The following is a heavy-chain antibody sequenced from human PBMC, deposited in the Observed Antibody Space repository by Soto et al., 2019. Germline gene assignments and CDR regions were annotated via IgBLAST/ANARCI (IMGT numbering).Heavy chain of an antibody. CDR2: INPNSGGT. CDR3: ARAATITYYDFWSGYLAPEFDY. J-gene: IGHJ4*02. D-gene: IGHD3-3*01. V-gene: IGHV1-2*04. CDR1: GYTFTGYY. Sequence: ASVKVSCKASGYTFTGYYMHWVRQAPGQGLEWMGWINPNSGGTNYAQKFQGWVTMTRDTSISTAYMELSRLRSDDTAVYYCARAATITYYDFWSGYLAPEFDYWGQGTLVTVSS.